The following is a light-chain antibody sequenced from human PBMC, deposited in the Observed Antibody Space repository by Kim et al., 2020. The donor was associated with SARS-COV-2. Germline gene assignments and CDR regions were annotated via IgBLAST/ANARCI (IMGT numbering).Light chain of an antibody. V-gene: IGKV3-11*01. CDR2: DAS. CDR3: QQRSRWPLT. CDR1: QSVDAY. J-gene: IGKJ1*01. Sequence: LSPGERATPACRASQSVDAYLAWYQHKPDQAPRLLMYDASNRATGIPARFSGSGSGTDFILTISSLESEDFAIYYCQQRSRWPLTFGQGTKVDIK.